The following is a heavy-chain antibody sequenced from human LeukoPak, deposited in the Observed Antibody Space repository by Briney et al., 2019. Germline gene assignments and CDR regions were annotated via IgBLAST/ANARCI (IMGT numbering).Heavy chain of an antibody. CDR2: INHSGST. CDR1: GGSFSGYY. J-gene: IGHJ5*02. Sequence: SETLSLTCAVYGGSFSGYYWSWIRQPPGKGLEWLGEINHSGSTNYNPSLKSRVTISVDTSKNQFSLKLSSVTAADTAVYYCAREKARSHIVVVPAAHRGWFDPWGQGTLVTVSS. CDR3: AREKARSHIVVVPAAHRGWFDP. D-gene: IGHD2-2*01. V-gene: IGHV4-34*01.